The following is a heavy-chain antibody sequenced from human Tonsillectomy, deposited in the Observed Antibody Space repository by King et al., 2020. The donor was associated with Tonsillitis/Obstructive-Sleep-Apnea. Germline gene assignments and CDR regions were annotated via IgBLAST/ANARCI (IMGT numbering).Heavy chain of an antibody. Sequence: VQLVESGGGVVQPGGSLRLSCAASGFTFDDYAMHWVRQAPGKGLEWVSLISGDGGSTYYADSVKGRFTISRDNSKNSLYLQMNSLRTEDTALYYCAKSGGGYSSSWDDWFDTWGQGTLVTVSS. J-gene: IGHJ5*02. D-gene: IGHD6-13*01. CDR1: GFTFDDYA. V-gene: IGHV3-43*02. CDR2: ISGDGGST. CDR3: AKSGGGYSSSWDDWFDT.